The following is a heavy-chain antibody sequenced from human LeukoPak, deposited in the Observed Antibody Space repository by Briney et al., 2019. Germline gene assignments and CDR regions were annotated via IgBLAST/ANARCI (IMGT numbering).Heavy chain of an antibody. D-gene: IGHD3-10*01. CDR1: GFTFSTYW. V-gene: IGHV3-7*01. Sequence: GGSLRLSCAASGFTFSTYWMSWVRQAPGKGLEWVANIKQDGSEKYYVDSVKGRFTISRDNAKNSLYLQMNSLRAEDTAVYYCARETRYYYGSGSYSGYYYYMDVWGKGTTVTISS. J-gene: IGHJ6*03. CDR3: ARETRYYYGSGSYSGYYYYMDV. CDR2: IKQDGSEK.